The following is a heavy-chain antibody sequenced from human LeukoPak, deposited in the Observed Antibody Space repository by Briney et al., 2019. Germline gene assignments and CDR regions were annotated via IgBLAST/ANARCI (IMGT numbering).Heavy chain of an antibody. D-gene: IGHD6-13*01. J-gene: IGHJ4*02. CDR2: IYYSGST. Sequence: SETLSLTCTVSGGSISSYYWSWIRQPPGKGLEGIGYIYYSGSTNYNPSLKSAVTISVDPSKNQFSLKLSSVTAADTAVYYCASSSSWYRLDYWGQGTLVTVSS. CDR3: ASSSSWYRLDY. V-gene: IGHV4-59*01. CDR1: GGSISSYY.